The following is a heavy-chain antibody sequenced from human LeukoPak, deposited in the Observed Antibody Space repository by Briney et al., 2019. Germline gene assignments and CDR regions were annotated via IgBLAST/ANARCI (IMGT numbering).Heavy chain of an antibody. CDR3: ARGGIAAAGTGWFDP. CDR1: GGTFSSYA. Sequence: GASVKVSCKATGGTFSSYAISWVRQAPGQGLEWMGGIIPIFGTANYAQKFQGRVTITTDESTRTAYMELSSLRSEDTAVYYCARGGIAAAGTGWFDPWGQGTLVTVSS. CDR2: IIPIFGTA. D-gene: IGHD6-13*01. J-gene: IGHJ5*02. V-gene: IGHV1-69*05.